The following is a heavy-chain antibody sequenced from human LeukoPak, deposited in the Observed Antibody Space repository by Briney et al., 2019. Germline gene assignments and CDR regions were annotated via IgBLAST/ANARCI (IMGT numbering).Heavy chain of an antibody. CDR2: ISHGGDNT. D-gene: IGHD1-26*01. Sequence: GGSVRLSCAASGFTFSTYAMSWVRQAPGKGLEWVSAISHGGDNTYYADSVKGRFALSRDSSENTLYLQMNGLRAQDTAVYFCAKGSGSFSSYYYYMDVWGEGTTVTVSS. V-gene: IGHV3-23*01. CDR3: AKGSGSFSSYYYYMDV. CDR1: GFTFSTYA. J-gene: IGHJ6*03.